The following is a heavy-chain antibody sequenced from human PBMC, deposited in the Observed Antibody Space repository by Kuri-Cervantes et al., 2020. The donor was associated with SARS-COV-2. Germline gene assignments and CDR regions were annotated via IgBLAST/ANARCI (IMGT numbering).Heavy chain of an antibody. CDR2: INHSGST. V-gene: IGHV4-34*01. CDR3: ARASEEHMIVVVITTGGWFDP. D-gene: IGHD3-22*01. J-gene: IGHJ5*02. CDR1: GGSFSGYY. Sequence: GSLRLSCAVYGGSFSGYYWSWIRQPPGKGLEWIGEINHSGSTNYNPSLKSRVTISVDTSKNQFSLKLSSVTAADTAVYYCARASEEHMIVVVITTGGWFDPWGQGILVTVSS.